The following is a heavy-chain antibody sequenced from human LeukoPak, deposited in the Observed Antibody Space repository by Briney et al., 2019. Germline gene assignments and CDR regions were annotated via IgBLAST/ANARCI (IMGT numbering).Heavy chain of an antibody. CDR2: FDIEDGET. V-gene: IGHV1-24*01. Sequence: ASVKVSCKVSGYTLTEFSMHSVRQAPGKGLGWMGGFDIEDGETLSAQTFQGRVTMTDDTYTDPAYMELSSLRSEDTAVYDCATDHKWLVLSTGGRDAFDIWGQGTMVTVSS. D-gene: IGHD6-19*01. J-gene: IGHJ3*02. CDR3: ATDHKWLVLSTGGRDAFDI. CDR1: GYTLTEFS.